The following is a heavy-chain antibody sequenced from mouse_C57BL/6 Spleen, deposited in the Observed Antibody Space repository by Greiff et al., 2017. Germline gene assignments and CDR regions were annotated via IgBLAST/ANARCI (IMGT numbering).Heavy chain of an antibody. D-gene: IGHD2-4*01. CDR3: TLIYYDYDGGYY. CDR2: IDPENGDT. J-gene: IGHJ2*01. Sequence: EVKLMESGAELVRPGASVKLSCTASGFNIKDDYMHWVKQRPEQGLEWIGWIDPENGDTEYASKFQGKATITADTSSNTAYLQLSSLTSEDTAVYYCTLIYYDYDGGYYWGQGTTLTVSS. CDR1: GFNIKDDY. V-gene: IGHV14-4*01.